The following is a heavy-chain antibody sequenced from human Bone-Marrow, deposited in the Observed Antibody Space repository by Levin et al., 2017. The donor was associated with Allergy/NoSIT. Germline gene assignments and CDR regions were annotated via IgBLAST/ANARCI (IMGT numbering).Heavy chain of an antibody. D-gene: IGHD4-17*01. V-gene: IGHV2-5*02. CDR3: ARLDYGDYVGYSEY. J-gene: IGHJ4*02. Sequence: SGPTLVKPTQTLTLTCTFSGFSFSTSGVGVGWIRPPPGKALDWLALIYWDDDKRYSPSLKSRLTITKDTSKNQVVLTMTNMDPVDTATYFCARLDYGDYVGYSEYWGQGTLVTVSS. CDR1: GFSFSTSGVG. CDR2: IYWDDDK.